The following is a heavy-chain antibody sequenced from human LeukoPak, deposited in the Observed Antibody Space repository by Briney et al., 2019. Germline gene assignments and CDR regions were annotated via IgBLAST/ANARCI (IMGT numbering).Heavy chain of an antibody. CDR1: GYTFTSYY. J-gene: IGHJ5*02. V-gene: IGHV1-46*01. Sequence: ASVKVSCKASGYTFTSYYMHWVRQAPGQGLEWMGIINPSGGSTSYVQKFQGRVTMTRDTSTSTVYMELSSLRSEDTAVYYCAREGCSSTSCYADNWFDPWGQGTLVTVSS. D-gene: IGHD2-2*01. CDR3: AREGCSSTSCYADNWFDP. CDR2: INPSGGST.